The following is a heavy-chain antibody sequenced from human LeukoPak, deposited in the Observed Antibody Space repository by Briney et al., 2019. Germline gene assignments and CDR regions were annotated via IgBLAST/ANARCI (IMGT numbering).Heavy chain of an antibody. Sequence: PGGSLRLSCAASGFTFSSYGMHWVRQAPGKGLEWVAFIRYDGSNKYYADSVKGRFTISRDNSKNTLYLQMSSLRAEDTAVYYCAKDPSLYAEYFQHWGQGTLVTVSS. J-gene: IGHJ1*01. D-gene: IGHD2-2*02. CDR3: AKDPSLYAEYFQH. CDR1: GFTFSSYG. CDR2: IRYDGSNK. V-gene: IGHV3-30*02.